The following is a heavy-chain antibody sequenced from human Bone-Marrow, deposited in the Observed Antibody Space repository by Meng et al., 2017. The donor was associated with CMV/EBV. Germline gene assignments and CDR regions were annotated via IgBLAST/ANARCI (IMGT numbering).Heavy chain of an antibody. CDR3: ARAPSTFGGVIVHPPDY. CDR1: GYTFTGYY. J-gene: IGHJ4*02. D-gene: IGHD3-16*02. V-gene: IGHV1-2*02. Sequence: ASVKVSCKASGYTFTGYYMHWVRQAPGQGLEWMGWINPNSGDTNYAQKFQGRVTMTRDTSISTAYMELSRLRSDDTAVYYCARAPSTFGGVIVHPPDYWGQGTLVTVFS. CDR2: INPNSGDT.